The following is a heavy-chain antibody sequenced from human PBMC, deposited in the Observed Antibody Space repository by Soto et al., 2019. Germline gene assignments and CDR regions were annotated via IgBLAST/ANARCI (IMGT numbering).Heavy chain of an antibody. Sequence: SETLSLTCAVYGGSFSGYYWSWIRQPPGKGLEWIGEINHSGSTNYNPSLKSRVTISVDTSKNQFSPKLSSVTAADTAVYYCARGLSRAPDYWGQGTLVTVSS. CDR2: INHSGST. J-gene: IGHJ4*02. V-gene: IGHV4-34*01. CDR3: ARGLSRAPDY. CDR1: GGSFSGYY.